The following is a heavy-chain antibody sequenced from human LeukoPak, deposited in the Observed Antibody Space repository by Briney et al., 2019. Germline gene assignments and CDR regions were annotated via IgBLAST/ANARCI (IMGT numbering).Heavy chain of an antibody. CDR3: AREAGAAADY. J-gene: IGHJ4*02. CDR2: ISSTSGSK. V-gene: IGHV1-2*02. Sequence: APLKISCKAYGYTFTGSSIYWVRQAPGQGLEWMGWISSTSGSKKYAQKFQGRVTMTRETTSSTAYMELSRLRSDDTAMYYCAREAGAAADYWGQGTLVTVSS. D-gene: IGHD6-13*01. CDR1: GYTFTGSS.